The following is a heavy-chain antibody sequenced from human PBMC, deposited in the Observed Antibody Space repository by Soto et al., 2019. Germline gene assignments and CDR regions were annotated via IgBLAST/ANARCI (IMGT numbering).Heavy chain of an antibody. CDR3: ARHIGVPGTRGFDY. CDR2: IYRSGTA. J-gene: IGHJ4*02. Sequence: QVQLQESGPGLVRPSGTLSLTCAVSGGSISDNNWWSWVRQPPGKGLEWIGEIYRSGTANYNPSLNSRVTISMDKSKNQISLHLYSVTAADSAVYYCARHIGVPGTRGFDYWGQGTPVTVSS. D-gene: IGHD2-21*01. V-gene: IGHV4-4*02. CDR1: GGSISDNNW.